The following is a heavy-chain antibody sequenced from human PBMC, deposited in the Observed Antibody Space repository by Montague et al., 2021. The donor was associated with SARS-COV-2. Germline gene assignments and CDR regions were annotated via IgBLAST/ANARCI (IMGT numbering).Heavy chain of an antibody. D-gene: IGHD5-18*01. CDR3: ARMPDQVWLDY. V-gene: IGHV2-70*01. CDR1: GFSLSTSGMC. CDR2: IDWDDDK. Sequence: PALVKPTQTLTLTCTFSGFSLSTSGMCVSWIRQPPGKALEWLAVIDWDDDKSYSISLKTRLTITKDTSKNQVVLTMTNMDPVDTATYYCARMPDQVWLDYWGQGILVTVSS. J-gene: IGHJ4*02.